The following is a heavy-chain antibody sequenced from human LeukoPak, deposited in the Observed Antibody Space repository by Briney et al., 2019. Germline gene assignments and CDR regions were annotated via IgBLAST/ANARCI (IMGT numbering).Heavy chain of an antibody. CDR1: GGSFSGYY. J-gene: IGHJ6*02. D-gene: IGHD2-21*01. Sequence: SETLSLTCAVYGGSFSGYYWSWIRQSPGKGLEWIGEINHSGSTNYNPSLKSRVTISVDTSKNQFSLKLSSVTAADTAVYYCARRLRNVFVEYCYGMDVWGQGTTVIVSS. V-gene: IGHV4-34*01. CDR3: ARRLRNVFVEYCYGMDV. CDR2: INHSGST.